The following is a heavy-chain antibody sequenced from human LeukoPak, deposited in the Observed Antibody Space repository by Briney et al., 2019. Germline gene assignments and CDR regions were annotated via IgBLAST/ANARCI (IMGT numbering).Heavy chain of an antibody. CDR1: GFTFSSYA. D-gene: IGHD5-24*01. J-gene: IGHJ2*01. CDR2: MNSDGSSS. CDR3: ARGGDGSNIYWYFDL. V-gene: IGHV3-74*01. Sequence: GGPLRLSCAASGFTFSSYAMSWVRQAPGKGLEWVSRMNSDGSSSSYADSVKGRFTISRDNAKSTLYLQMNSLRAEDTAVYYCARGGDGSNIYWYFDLWGRGTLVTVSS.